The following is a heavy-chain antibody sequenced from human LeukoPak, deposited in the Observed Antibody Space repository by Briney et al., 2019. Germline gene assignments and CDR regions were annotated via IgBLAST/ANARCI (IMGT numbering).Heavy chain of an antibody. D-gene: IGHD6-13*01. J-gene: IGHJ6*02. CDR2: IIPIFGTA. CDR1: GGTFSSYA. CDR3: ARDAAAADTYYYYYGMDV. V-gene: IGHV1-69*13. Sequence: ASVKVSCKASGGTFSSYAISWVRQAPGQGLEWMGGIIPIFGTANYAQKFQGRVTITADESTSTVYMELSSLRSEDTAVYYCARDAAAADTYYYYYGMDVWGQGTTVTVSS.